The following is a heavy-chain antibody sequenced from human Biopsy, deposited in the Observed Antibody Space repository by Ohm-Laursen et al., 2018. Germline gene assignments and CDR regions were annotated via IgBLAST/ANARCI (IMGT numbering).Heavy chain of an antibody. CDR2: VSTYNGNT. Sequence: AASVKVSCKGSGYIFTSFGVSWVRQAPGHGLEWMGWVSTYNGNTEYEQKFQGRVTMTTDTSANTAYMELRSLRSDDTAVYFCARVREGGLFDYWGQGILVTVSS. J-gene: IGHJ4*02. CDR1: GYIFTSFG. V-gene: IGHV1-18*01. D-gene: IGHD3-16*01. CDR3: ARVREGGLFDY.